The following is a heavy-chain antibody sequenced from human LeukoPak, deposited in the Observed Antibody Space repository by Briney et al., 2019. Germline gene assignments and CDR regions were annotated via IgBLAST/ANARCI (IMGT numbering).Heavy chain of an antibody. J-gene: IGHJ4*02. Sequence: SETLSLTCAVYGGSFSGYYWSWIRQPPGKGLEWIGEINHSGSTNYNPSLKSRVTISVDTSKNQFSLKLSSVTAADTAVYYCARVFSGDSGGYLSPHFFDYWGQGTLVTVSS. D-gene: IGHD3-22*01. CDR3: ARVFSGDSGGYLSPHFFDY. CDR2: INHSGST. CDR1: GGSFSGYY. V-gene: IGHV4-34*01.